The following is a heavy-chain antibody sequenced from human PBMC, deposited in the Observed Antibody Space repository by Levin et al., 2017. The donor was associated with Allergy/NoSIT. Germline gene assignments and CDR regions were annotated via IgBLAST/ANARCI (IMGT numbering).Heavy chain of an antibody. V-gene: IGHV5-51*01. CDR3: ATTSAAGALYYLDH. CDR1: GYSFTNNW. J-gene: IGHJ4*02. Sequence: GGSLRLSCKGSGYSFTNNWIGWVRQMPGKGLEWMGIIFPGDSDTRYSPSFQGRVTISVDKSVSTAYLQWTSLEASDTAIYYCATTSAAGALYYLDHWGQGTLVTVSS. CDR2: IFPGDSDT. D-gene: IGHD6-13*01.